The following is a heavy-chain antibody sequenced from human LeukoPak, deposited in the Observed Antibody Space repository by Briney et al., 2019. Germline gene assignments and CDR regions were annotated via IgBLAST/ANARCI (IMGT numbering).Heavy chain of an antibody. J-gene: IGHJ4*02. Sequence: GGSLRLSCAASGFIFSNYWMSWVRQFPGKRLEWVANIKQDGSKKNYVDSVRGRFTISGDNAKNSLYLQMDSLRVEDSAVYYCAGRSGSFDYWGQGARVTVSS. CDR3: AGRSGSFDY. CDR2: IKQDGSKK. D-gene: IGHD3-10*01. V-gene: IGHV3-7*01. CDR1: GFIFSNYW.